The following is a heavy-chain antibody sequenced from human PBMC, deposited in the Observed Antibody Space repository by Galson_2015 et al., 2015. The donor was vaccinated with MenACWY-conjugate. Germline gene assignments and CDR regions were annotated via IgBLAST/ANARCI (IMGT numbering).Heavy chain of an antibody. CDR1: GFTFSSYW. Sequence: SLRLSCGASGFTFSSYWMHWVRQAPGKGLVWVSRINSDGSSTSYADSVKGRFTISRDNAKNTLYLQMNSLRAEDTAVYYCARDFGYYDSSGYLRGGDYWGQGTLVTVSS. CDR2: INSDGSST. J-gene: IGHJ4*02. CDR3: ARDFGYYDSSGYLRGGDY. D-gene: IGHD3-22*01. V-gene: IGHV3-74*01.